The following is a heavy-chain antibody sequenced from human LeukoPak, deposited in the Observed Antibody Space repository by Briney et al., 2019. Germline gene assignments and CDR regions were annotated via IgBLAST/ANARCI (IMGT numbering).Heavy chain of an antibody. D-gene: IGHD1-7*01. V-gene: IGHV3-23*01. J-gene: IGHJ4*02. Sequence: PGGSLRLSCAASGFTFSSYAMSWVRQAPGKGMEWVSLVSGSGATTSYADSVKGRFTISRDNSKNTLYLQMNSLRAEDTAVYYCAKVSAQLPVGRPGFDYWGQGTLVTVS. CDR3: AKVSAQLPVGRPGFDY. CDR1: GFTFSSYA. CDR2: VSGSGATT.